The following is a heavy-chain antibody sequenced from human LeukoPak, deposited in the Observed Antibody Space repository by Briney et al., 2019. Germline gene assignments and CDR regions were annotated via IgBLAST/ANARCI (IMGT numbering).Heavy chain of an antibody. CDR1: GFTSSSYA. D-gene: IGHD3-3*01. V-gene: IGHV3-15*01. J-gene: IGHJ4*02. CDR3: TTEGTAARILIFGVVLGPPDS. Sequence: PGGSLRLSCAASGFTSSSYAMSWVRQAPGKGLEWIGRIKSKTDGGTADYAAPVKGRFTISKDESKNMLYLQMNSLKTEDTAVYYCTTEGTAARILIFGVVLGPPDSWGQGTLVTVSS. CDR2: IKSKTDGGTA.